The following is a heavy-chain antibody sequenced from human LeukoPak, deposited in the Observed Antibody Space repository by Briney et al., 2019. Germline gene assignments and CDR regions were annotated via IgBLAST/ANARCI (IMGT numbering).Heavy chain of an antibody. D-gene: IGHD2-15*01. Sequence: ASVKVSCKASGYSFTGYFILWMRQAPGQGLEWLGWINPHSDSTNYAPKFQGRVTSTRDTSINTVYLEVTSLRPDDTAIYYCARRGLAASSDSWGQGTLVTVSS. V-gene: IGHV1-2*02. CDR1: GYSFTGYF. CDR3: ARRGLAASSDS. J-gene: IGHJ4*02. CDR2: INPHSDST.